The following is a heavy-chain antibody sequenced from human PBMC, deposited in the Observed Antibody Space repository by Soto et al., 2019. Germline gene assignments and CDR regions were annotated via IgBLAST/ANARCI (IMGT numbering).Heavy chain of an antibody. CDR2: IYYSGIT. CDR3: ARDRHDILTGEFDY. J-gene: IGHJ4*02. V-gene: IGHV4-59*01. D-gene: IGHD3-9*01. CDR1: GGSIRGYY. Sequence: PSGTLSLTCTVSGGSIRGYYWSWIRQPPGKGLEWIGYIYYSGITNYSPSLKSRVTISVDTSKNRFSLKLSSVTAADTAVYYCARDRHDILTGEFDYWGQGTLVTVSS.